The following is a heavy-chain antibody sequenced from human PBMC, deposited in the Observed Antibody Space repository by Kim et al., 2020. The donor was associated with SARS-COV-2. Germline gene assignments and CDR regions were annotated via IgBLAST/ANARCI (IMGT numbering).Heavy chain of an antibody. CDR2: INYDGSST. V-gene: IGHV3-74*01. J-gene: IGHJ6*02. Sequence: GGSLRLSCAASGFTFSRTWMQWVRRAPGKGLVWLSQINYDGSSTNYADSVKGRFTISRDNAKNTLYLQMNSLRAEDSAVYFCARLTSSTTPMDVWGQGTTVTVSS. CDR3: ARLTSSTTPMDV. D-gene: IGHD2-2*01. CDR1: GFTFSRTW.